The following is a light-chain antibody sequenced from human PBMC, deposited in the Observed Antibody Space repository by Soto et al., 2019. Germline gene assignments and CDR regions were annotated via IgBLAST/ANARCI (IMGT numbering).Light chain of an antibody. CDR2: GTS. Sequence: IVMTQSPPTLSVSPGERATLSCRASQRVDINLAWEQQKPGQPPRLPLYGTSTRATGIPANYSGSGSPTEFTRTISSLLSEDFGVYYCQQYNNWPDTFGQGTKVDIK. CDR3: QQYNNWPDT. CDR1: QRVDIN. J-gene: IGKJ2*01. V-gene: IGKV3-15*01.